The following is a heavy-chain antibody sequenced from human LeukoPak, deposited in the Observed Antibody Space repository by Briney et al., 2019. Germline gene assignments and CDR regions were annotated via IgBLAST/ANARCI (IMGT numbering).Heavy chain of an antibody. Sequence: PGGSLRLSFAASGFTFSNYAMSWVRQAPGKGLEWVSSIRGSGHSTYYADSVKGRFTISRDNSKNTLYLQMNSLRAEDTAVYYCAKDYSSGSPEYFHQWSQGTLVTVSS. CDR3: AKDYSSGSPEYFHQ. J-gene: IGHJ1*01. V-gene: IGHV3-23*01. CDR2: IRGSGHST. D-gene: IGHD3-10*01. CDR1: GFTFSNYA.